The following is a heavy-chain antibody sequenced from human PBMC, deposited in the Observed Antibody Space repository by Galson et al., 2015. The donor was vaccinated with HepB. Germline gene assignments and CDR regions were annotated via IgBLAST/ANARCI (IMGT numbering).Heavy chain of an antibody. CDR3: ARDMVSLGGYYFDC. J-gene: IGHJ4*01. V-gene: IGHV3-21*01. D-gene: IGHD3-10*01. Sequence: SLRLSCAASGFTFSSYSMNWVRQAPGKGLEWVSSIRSSSSYIYYADSVQGRFTISRDNSKNKLYLQMNSLRPEDTAVYYCARDMVSLGGYYFDCSGRGTLGTVAS. CDR2: IRSSSSYI. CDR1: GFTFSSYS.